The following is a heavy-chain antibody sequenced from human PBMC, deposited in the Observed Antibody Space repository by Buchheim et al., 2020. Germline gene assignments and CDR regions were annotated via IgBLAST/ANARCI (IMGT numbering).Heavy chain of an antibody. Sequence: QVQLQQWGAGLLKPSETLSLTCAVYGGSFSGYYWSWIRQPPGKGLEWIGEINHSGSTNYNPSLKSRVTISVDTSKHQFSLKLSSVTAADTAVYYCARVVYYYGSALDYWGQGTL. J-gene: IGHJ4*02. CDR2: INHSGST. CDR1: GGSFSGYY. V-gene: IGHV4-34*01. CDR3: ARVVYYYGSALDY. D-gene: IGHD3-10*01.